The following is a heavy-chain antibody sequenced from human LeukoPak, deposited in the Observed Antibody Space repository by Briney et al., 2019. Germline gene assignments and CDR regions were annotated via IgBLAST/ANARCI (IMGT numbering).Heavy chain of an antibody. V-gene: IGHV3-7*01. J-gene: IGHJ6*03. Sequence: GGSLRLSCAASGFTFSSYWMSWVRQAPGKGLEWVANIKQDGSEKYYVDSVKGRFTISRDNAKNSLYLQMNSLRAEDTAVYYCARVKYSSGWYASYYMDVWGKGTTVTVSS. CDR1: GFTFSSYW. CDR3: ARVKYSSGWYASYYMDV. CDR2: IKQDGSEK. D-gene: IGHD6-19*01.